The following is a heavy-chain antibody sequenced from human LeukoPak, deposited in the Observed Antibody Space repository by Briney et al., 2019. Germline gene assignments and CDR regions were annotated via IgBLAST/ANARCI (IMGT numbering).Heavy chain of an antibody. V-gene: IGHV3-30*18. CDR1: GFTVSSYG. CDR3: AKELPDYIVVVPAAIAEYYFDY. CDR2: ISYDGSNK. D-gene: IGHD2-2*02. J-gene: IGHJ4*02. Sequence: GRSLRLSCAASGFTVSSYGMHWVRQAPGKGLEWVAVISYDGSNKYYADSVKGRFTISRDNSKKTLYLQMNSLRADDTAVYYCAKELPDYIVVVPAAIAEYYFDYWGQGTLVTVSS.